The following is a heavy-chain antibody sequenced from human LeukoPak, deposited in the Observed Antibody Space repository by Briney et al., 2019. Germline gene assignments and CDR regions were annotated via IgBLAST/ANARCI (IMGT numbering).Heavy chain of an antibody. CDR1: GGSISTYY. J-gene: IGHJ3*02. Sequence: SETLSLTCTVSGGSISTYYWSWIRQPPGKGLEWIGYIYYSGSTNYNPSLKSRVTISVDTSKNQFSLKLSSVTAADTAVFYCARLLAGTVDAFDIWGQGTMVTVSS. CDR2: IYYSGST. V-gene: IGHV4-59*08. D-gene: IGHD6-19*01. CDR3: ARLLAGTVDAFDI.